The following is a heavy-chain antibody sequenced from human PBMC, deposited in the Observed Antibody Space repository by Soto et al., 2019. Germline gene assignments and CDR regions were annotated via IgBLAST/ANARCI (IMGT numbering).Heavy chain of an antibody. CDR2: ISAYNGNT. Sequence: DSVKVSCKASGYTFTSYGISWVRQAPGQGLEWMGWISAYNGNTNYAQKLQGRVTMTTDTSTSTAYMELRSLRSDDTAVYYCATVYYYVSGLEHYYGMDVWCQGITVNVS. V-gene: IGHV1-18*01. CDR1: GYTFTSYG. J-gene: IGHJ6*02. CDR3: ATVYYYVSGLEHYYGMDV. D-gene: IGHD3-10*01.